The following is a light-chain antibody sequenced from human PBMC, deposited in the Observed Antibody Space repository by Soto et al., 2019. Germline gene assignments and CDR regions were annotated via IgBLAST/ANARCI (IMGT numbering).Light chain of an antibody. J-gene: IGLJ3*02. CDR2: EGT. CDR1: SSDVGTYKF. Sequence: QSVLTQPASVSGSPGQSITISCTGTSSDVGTYKFVSWYQQHPGKDPTLMIHEGTKRPSGVSNRFSGSKSGNTATLTISGLQPEDEANYYCCSYAGTSFWVFGGGTKVTVL. V-gene: IGLV2-23*01. CDR3: CSYAGTSFWV.